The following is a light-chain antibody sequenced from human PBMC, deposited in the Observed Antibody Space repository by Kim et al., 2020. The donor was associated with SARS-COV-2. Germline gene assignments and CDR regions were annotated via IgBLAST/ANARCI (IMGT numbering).Light chain of an antibody. CDR1: SLRNYY. J-gene: IGLJ3*02. CDR2: GKN. V-gene: IGLV3-19*01. Sequence: SSELTQDPAVSVALGQTVRIACQGDSLRNYYVGWYQQKPGQAPVVVFHGKNNRPSGIPDRFSGSSSGNTASLTITGAQAEDEADYYCNIWDSSGNQQVFGGGTKLTVL. CDR3: NIWDSSGNQQV.